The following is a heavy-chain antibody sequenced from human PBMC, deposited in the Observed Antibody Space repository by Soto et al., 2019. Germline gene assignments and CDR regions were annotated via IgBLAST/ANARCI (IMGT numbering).Heavy chain of an antibody. D-gene: IGHD6-19*01. CDR3: ARSIAVAGLDY. Sequence: XGSLGLSCAASGFSFSTYAGHWVRQAPGKGLEWVAVISNDESKKYYANSVKGRFTISRDNSNNTGYLQMNSLRREDTAIYYCARSIAVAGLDYWGPGTLVTVSS. CDR1: GFSFSTYA. V-gene: IGHV3-30-3*01. J-gene: IGHJ4*02. CDR2: ISNDESKK.